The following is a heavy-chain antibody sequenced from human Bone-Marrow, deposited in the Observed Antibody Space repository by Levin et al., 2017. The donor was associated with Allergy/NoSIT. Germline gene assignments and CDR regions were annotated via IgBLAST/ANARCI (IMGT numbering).Heavy chain of an antibody. V-gene: IGHV3-48*02. CDR1: GFTFSSHS. D-gene: IGHD3-9*01. J-gene: IGHJ4*02. CDR2: ISTTSSTI. Sequence: GESLKISCAASGFTFSSHSMNWVRQAPGKGLEWVSYISTTSSTIYYADSVKGRFTISRDNAKNSLYLQMNSLGDEDTAVYYCARDHITIFSLYFDYWGPGTLVTVSS. CDR3: ARDHITIFSLYFDY.